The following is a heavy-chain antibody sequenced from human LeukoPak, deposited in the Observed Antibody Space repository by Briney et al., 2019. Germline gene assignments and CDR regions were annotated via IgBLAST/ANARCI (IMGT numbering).Heavy chain of an antibody. D-gene: IGHD3-16*01. CDR2: IGGHET. CDR1: GFTFSTNA. J-gene: IGHJ4*02. V-gene: IGHV3-23*01. Sequence: PGGSLRLSCTTSGFTFSTNAMSSVRQAPGKGLEWVSTIGGHETFYADSVKGRFTISRDNSKNTVYLHMSSLRVEDTAVYYCAKDWIQFNRVYDCFDSWGQGTLVTVSS. CDR3: AKDWIQFNRVYDCFDS.